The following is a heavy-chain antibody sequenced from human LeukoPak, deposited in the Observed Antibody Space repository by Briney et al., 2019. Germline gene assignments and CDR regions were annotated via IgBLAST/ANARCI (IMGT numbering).Heavy chain of an antibody. CDR1: GYTFTGHY. D-gene: IGHD6-13*01. Sequence: ASVKVSCKASGYTFTGHYMHWVRQAPGQGLEWMGWVSPYSGDTNYAQSFQGRVTMTGDTSISTVYMELSSLTSDDTAVYFCARVRIEAAGRGLDYWGQGTPVTDSS. J-gene: IGHJ4*02. CDR2: VSPYSGDT. CDR3: ARVRIEAAGRGLDY. V-gene: IGHV1-2*02.